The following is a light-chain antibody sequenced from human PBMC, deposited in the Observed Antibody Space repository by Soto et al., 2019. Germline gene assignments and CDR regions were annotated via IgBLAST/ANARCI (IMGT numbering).Light chain of an antibody. CDR1: QSINYL. Sequence: DIQMTQSPSTLSASVGERVTISCRANQSINYLLAWRQQKPGKAPKLLIYDASTLESGVPSRFRGSGSGTEFTLTISSLQPDDFATYYCQQYKTYSWTFGQGTKVEIK. V-gene: IGKV1-5*01. J-gene: IGKJ1*01. CDR2: DAS. CDR3: QQYKTYSWT.